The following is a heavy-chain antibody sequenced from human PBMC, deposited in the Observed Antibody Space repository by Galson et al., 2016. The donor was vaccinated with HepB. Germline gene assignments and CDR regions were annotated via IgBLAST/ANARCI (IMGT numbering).Heavy chain of an antibody. CDR3: ARFTQEWLDRVYYFDY. D-gene: IGHD6-19*01. V-gene: IGHV3-23*01. Sequence: SLRLSCAASGFTFGRYAMSWVRQAPGKGLEWVSAISGDGGSTYYAGSVQGRFTSSRDRSTNTMYLQMNSLRTDDTAVYYCARFTQEWLDRVYYFDYWGHGTLVTVSS. J-gene: IGHJ4*01. CDR1: GFTFGRYA. CDR2: ISGDGGST.